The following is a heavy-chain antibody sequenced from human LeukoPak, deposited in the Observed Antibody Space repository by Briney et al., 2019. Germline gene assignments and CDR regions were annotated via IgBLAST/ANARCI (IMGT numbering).Heavy chain of an antibody. Sequence: GESLKISCKGSGYSFTSYWIGWVRQMPGKGLEWMGIIYPGDSDTRYSPSFQGQVTISADKSLNTAYLQWDSLKASDTAMYYCARPYCSGATCYGYFDYWGQGTMVTVSS. CDR2: IYPGDSDT. V-gene: IGHV5-51*01. CDR3: ARPYCSGATCYGYFDY. D-gene: IGHD2-15*01. CDR1: GYSFTSYW. J-gene: IGHJ4*02.